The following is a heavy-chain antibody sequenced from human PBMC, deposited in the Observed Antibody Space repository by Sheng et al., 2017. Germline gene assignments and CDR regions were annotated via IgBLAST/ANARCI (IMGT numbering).Heavy chain of an antibody. CDR1: GFTFSSYE. CDR2: INNGGSNI. V-gene: IGHV3-48*03. J-gene: IGHJ6*02. Sequence: EMQLVESGGGLVQPGGSLRLSCAGSGFTFSSYEMNWVRQAPGKGLEWISYINNGGSNIYYADSVRGRFTISRDNAKNSVYLQMNSLRGEDTAVYYCVRASYGSVYPHMDVWGQGDHGHRLL. CDR3: VRASYGSVYPHMDV. D-gene: IGHD3-10*01.